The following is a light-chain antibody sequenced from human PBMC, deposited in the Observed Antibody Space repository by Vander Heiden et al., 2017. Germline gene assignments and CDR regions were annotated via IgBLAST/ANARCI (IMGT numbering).Light chain of an antibody. CDR1: QSVSTY. CDR3: QQYGSSWYT. CDR2: GAS. J-gene: IGKJ2*01. Sequence: EVVLTQSPGTLSLSPGERATLSCRASQSVSTYLGCYQQKPGQAPRLLIYGASSRATGIPDRFSGSGSGTDFTLTISRLEPEDFAVYYCQQYGSSWYTFGQGTKLEIK. V-gene: IGKV3-20*01.